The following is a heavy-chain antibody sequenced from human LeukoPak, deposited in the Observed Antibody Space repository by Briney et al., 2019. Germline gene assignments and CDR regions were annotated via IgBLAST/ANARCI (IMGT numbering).Heavy chain of an antibody. V-gene: IGHV5-51*01. D-gene: IGHD6-19*01. CDR3: ARRGSGWSFDY. Sequence: GESLKISCKASGYIFTSYWIGWLRRLPGKDLEWMGIIYPGDSDTRYSPSFQGQVTISADKSISTAYLQWSSLKASDTAMYYCARRGSGWSFDYWGQGTLVTVSS. CDR2: IYPGDSDT. CDR1: GYIFTSYW. J-gene: IGHJ4*02.